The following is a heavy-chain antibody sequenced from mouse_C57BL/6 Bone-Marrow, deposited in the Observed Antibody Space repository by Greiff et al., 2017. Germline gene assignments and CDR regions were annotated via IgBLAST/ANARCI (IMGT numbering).Heavy chain of an antibody. CDR3: AREGLYYGPFDS. Sequence: EVQLQQSGPELVKPGASVKISCKASGYTFTDYYMNWVKQSHGKSLEWIGDINPNNGGTSYNQKFKGKATLTVDKSSSTAYMELRSLTSEDSAVYYCAREGLYYGPFDSWGQGTTLTVSS. D-gene: IGHD2-1*01. CDR2: INPNNGGT. V-gene: IGHV1-26*01. CDR1: GYTFTDYY. J-gene: IGHJ2*01.